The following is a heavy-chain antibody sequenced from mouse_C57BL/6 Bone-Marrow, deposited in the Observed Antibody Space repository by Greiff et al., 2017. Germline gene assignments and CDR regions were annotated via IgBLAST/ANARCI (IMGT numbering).Heavy chain of an antibody. Sequence: EVMLVESGPGLAKPSQTLSLTCSVTGYSITSAYWNWIRKFPGNKLEYMGYISYSGSTYYNPSLKSRISITRDTSKNQYYLQLNSVTTEDTATYYCARWDYYYAMDYWGQGTSVTVSS. CDR1: GYSITSAY. CDR2: ISYSGST. D-gene: IGHD2-4*01. J-gene: IGHJ4*01. CDR3: ARWDYYYAMDY. V-gene: IGHV3-8*01.